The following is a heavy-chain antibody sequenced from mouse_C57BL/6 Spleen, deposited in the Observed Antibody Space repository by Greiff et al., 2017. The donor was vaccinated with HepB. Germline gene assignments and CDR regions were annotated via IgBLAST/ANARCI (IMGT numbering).Heavy chain of an antibody. CDR3: AFLYYYGSSYWYFDV. CDR1: GYTFTDYY. V-gene: IGHV1-76*01. Sequence: VQLQQSGAELVRPGASVKLSCKASGYTFTDYYINWVKQRPGQGLEWIARIYPGSGNTYYNEKFKGKATLTAEKSSSTAYMQLSSLTSEDSAVYFCAFLYYYGSSYWYFDVWGTGTTVTVSS. CDR2: IYPGSGNT. J-gene: IGHJ1*03. D-gene: IGHD1-1*01.